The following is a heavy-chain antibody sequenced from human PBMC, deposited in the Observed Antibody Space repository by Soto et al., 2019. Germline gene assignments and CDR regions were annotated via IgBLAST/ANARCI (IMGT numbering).Heavy chain of an antibody. CDR1: GFTFSSYG. J-gene: IGHJ4*02. Sequence: PGGSLRLSCAASGFTFSSYGIHWVRQAPGKGLEWVAVIYSGSTTHYADSVKGRFTISRDSSKNTLYLQMNSLRAEDTAVYYCARGHWIQRSGAGTYFDYCGQGTQV. V-gene: IGHV3-30*12. D-gene: IGHD5-18*01. CDR2: IYSGSTT. CDR3: ARGHWIQRSGAGTYFDY.